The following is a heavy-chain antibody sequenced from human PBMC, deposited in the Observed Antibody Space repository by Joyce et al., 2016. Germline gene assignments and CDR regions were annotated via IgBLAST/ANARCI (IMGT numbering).Heavy chain of an antibody. D-gene: IGHD3-9*01. Sequence: QVQLQESGPGLVKTSETLSLTCAVSGVSVNSASYFWTWVRQPPGKRLEWIGYIYYSGSTKYHPALKSRVTLSVDTLRNQFSLNLRSVTAADTAVYYCARAFLTGPYYFDYWGQGTLVPVSS. CDR2: IYYSGST. CDR3: ARAFLTGPYYFDY. CDR1: GVSVNSASYF. V-gene: IGHV4-61*01. J-gene: IGHJ4*02.